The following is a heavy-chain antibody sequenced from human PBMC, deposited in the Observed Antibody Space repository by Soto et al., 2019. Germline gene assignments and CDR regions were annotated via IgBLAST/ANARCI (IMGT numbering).Heavy chain of an antibody. D-gene: IGHD3-22*01. CDR2: IIPIFGTA. CDR3: ARANPDDSSGYYYPAFDY. Sequence: ASVKVSCKASGGTFSSYAISWVRQAPGQGLEWMGGIIPIFGTANYAQKFQGRVTITADESTSTAYMELSSLRSEDTAVYYCARANPDDSSGYYYPAFDYWGQGTLVTVSS. CDR1: GGTFSSYA. V-gene: IGHV1-69*13. J-gene: IGHJ4*02.